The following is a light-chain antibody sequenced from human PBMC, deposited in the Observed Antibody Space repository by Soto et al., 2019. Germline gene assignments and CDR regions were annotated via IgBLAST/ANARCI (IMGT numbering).Light chain of an antibody. Sequence: QSVLTQPPSVSGAPGQSVTIACTGSSSNIGAGYDVHWYQQLPGTAPKLLIYGNSNRPSGVPDRFSGSKSGTSASLAITGLQAEYESDYYCQSYDSSLSVVFGGGTQLTVL. CDR2: GNS. CDR3: QSYDSSLSVV. CDR1: SSNIGAGYD. V-gene: IGLV1-40*01. J-gene: IGLJ2*01.